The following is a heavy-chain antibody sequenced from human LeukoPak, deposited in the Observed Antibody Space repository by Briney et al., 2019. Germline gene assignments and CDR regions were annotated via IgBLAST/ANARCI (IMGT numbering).Heavy chain of an antibody. Sequence: GGSLRLSCAASGFTFSNVWMSWVRQAPGKGLEWAGRIKSKTDGGTTDYAAPVEGRFTISRDDSENTLYLQMSSLKTEDTAVYCCTMYSTTWYGYWGQGTMVTVSS. J-gene: IGHJ1*01. D-gene: IGHD6-13*01. CDR2: IKSKTDGGTT. CDR1: GFTFSNVW. V-gene: IGHV3-15*01. CDR3: TMYSTTWYGY.